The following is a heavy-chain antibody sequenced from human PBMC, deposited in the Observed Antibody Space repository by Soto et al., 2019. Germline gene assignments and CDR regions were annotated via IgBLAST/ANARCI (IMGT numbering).Heavy chain of an antibody. CDR2: IDWDDDK. J-gene: IGHJ3*02. D-gene: IGHD6-19*01. Sequence: QTVGMTCSFRWFSLNRNKMCVTWIRQPPGKALEWLALIDWDDDKYYSTSLKTRLTISKDTSKNQVVLTLTNMDPVDTATYFCARSSKPYTSGLWGGFDICGQGTTVTVYS. V-gene: IGHV2-70*13. CDR1: WFSLNRNKMC. CDR3: ARSSKPYTSGLWGGFDI.